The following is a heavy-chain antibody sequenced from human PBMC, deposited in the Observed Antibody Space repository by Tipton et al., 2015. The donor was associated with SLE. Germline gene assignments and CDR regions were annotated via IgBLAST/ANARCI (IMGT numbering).Heavy chain of an antibody. CDR2: IYHSGST. J-gene: IGHJ4*02. V-gene: IGHV4-30-2*01. CDR1: GGSISSGGYS. Sequence: TLSLTCIVSGGSISSGGYSWSWIRQPPGKGLEWIGYIYHSGSTYYNPSLKSRVTISVDRSKNQFSLKLSSVTAADTAVYYCARGIIGYSSSWPYFDYWGQGTLVTVSS. D-gene: IGHD6-13*01. CDR3: ARGIIGYSSSWPYFDY.